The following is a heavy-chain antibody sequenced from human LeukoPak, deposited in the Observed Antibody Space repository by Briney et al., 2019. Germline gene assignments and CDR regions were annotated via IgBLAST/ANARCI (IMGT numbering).Heavy chain of an antibody. D-gene: IGHD2-8*01. CDR1: GYSFTSYW. V-gene: IGHV5-51*01. J-gene: IGHJ6*03. CDR2: IYPDDSDT. Sequence: GESLQISCKGSGYSFTSYWIGWVRQLPGKCLEWMGIIYPDDSDTKYSPSFQGQVTISADKSISTAYLQWSSLKASDTAMYYCARLAFCTNAVCFSNYYYSMDVWGRGTTVTVSS. CDR3: ARLAFCTNAVCFSNYYYSMDV.